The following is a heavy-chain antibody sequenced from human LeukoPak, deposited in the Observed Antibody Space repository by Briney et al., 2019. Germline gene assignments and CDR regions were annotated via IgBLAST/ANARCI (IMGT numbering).Heavy chain of an antibody. CDR3: ARGAYNSYFDY. CDR2: IYYSGST. D-gene: IGHD1-20*01. J-gene: IGHJ4*02. Sequence: SETLSLTCTVSGGSISSYYWSWIRQPPGKGLEWIGYIYYSGSTNYNPSLKSRVTISVDTSKNQFSLKLGSVTAADTAAYYCARGAYNSYFDYWGQGTLVTVSS. CDR1: GGSISSYY. V-gene: IGHV4-59*01.